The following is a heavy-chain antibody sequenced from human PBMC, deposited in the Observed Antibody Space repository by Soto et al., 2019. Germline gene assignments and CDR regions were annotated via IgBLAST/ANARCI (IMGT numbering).Heavy chain of an antibody. CDR1: GGSFSGYY. D-gene: IGHD4-17*01. J-gene: IGHJ5*02. Sequence: SETLSLTCAVYGGSFSGYYWSWIRQPPGKGLEWIGEINHSGSTNYNPSLKSRVTISVDTSKNQFSLKLSSVTAADTAVYYCARAGLRCLKGDWFDPWGQGTLVTVSS. V-gene: IGHV4-34*01. CDR3: ARAGLRCLKGDWFDP. CDR2: INHSGST.